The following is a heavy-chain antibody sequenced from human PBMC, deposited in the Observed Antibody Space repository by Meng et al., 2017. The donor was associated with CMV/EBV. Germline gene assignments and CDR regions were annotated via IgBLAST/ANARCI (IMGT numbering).Heavy chain of an antibody. J-gene: IGHJ4*02. D-gene: IGHD2-21*02. V-gene: IGHV4-30-4*08. CDR2: IYSSGST. CDR1: GGSIRSGDYY. Sequence: LQESGTGLGKPLQTPSLTGTFSGGSIRSGDYYWSWIRQPPGKGLEWIGYIYSSGSTYYNPSLKSRVTISVDTSKNQFSLKLSSVTAADTAVYYCAREGDNPFDYWGQGTLVTVSS. CDR3: AREGDNPFDY.